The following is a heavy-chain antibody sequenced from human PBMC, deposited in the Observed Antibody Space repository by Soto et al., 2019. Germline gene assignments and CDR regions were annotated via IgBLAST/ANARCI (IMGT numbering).Heavy chain of an antibody. CDR2: IRQDGSEK. CDR1: GFTFSSFW. CDR3: ARSQGYGDYDY. D-gene: IGHD4-17*01. J-gene: IGHJ4*02. Sequence: GALRLSCAASGFTFSSFWMTWVRQAPGKGLEWVADIRQDGSEKYYVDSAKGRFTISRDNAKNSLYLQMNSLRAEDTAVYYCARSQGYGDYDYWGQGTLVTVSS. V-gene: IGHV3-7*05.